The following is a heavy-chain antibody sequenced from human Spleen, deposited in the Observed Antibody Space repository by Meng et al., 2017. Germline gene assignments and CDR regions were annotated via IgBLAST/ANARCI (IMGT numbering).Heavy chain of an antibody. V-gene: IGHV4-4*07. Sequence: QGHLQESGPGLVKPSETLSLTCSVSGGSISLSYWSWIRQPAGKGLEWIGRIYSSGSTNYNPSLKSRVTMSVDTSKNQFSLKLSSVAAADTAVYHCARTLNWFDPWGQGTLVTVSS. CDR1: GGSISLSY. J-gene: IGHJ5*02. CDR3: ARTLNWFDP. D-gene: IGHD2/OR15-2a*01. CDR2: IYSSGST.